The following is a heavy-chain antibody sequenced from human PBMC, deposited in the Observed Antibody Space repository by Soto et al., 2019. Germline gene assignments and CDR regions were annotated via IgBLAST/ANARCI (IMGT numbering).Heavy chain of an antibody. CDR1: GGSIRSSSYY. CDR2: IYYSGST. Sequence: QLQLQESGPGLVKPSETLSLTCTVSGGSIRSSSYYWGWIRQPPGKGLEWIGSIYYSGSTYYNPSLKSRVTISVDTSKNQFSLKLSSVTAADTAVYYCARRSAFGVVTTFDYWGQGTLVTVSS. D-gene: IGHD3-3*01. CDR3: ARRSAFGVVTTFDY. V-gene: IGHV4-39*01. J-gene: IGHJ4*02.